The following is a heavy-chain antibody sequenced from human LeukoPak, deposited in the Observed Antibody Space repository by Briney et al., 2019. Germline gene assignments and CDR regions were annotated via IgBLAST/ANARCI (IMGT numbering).Heavy chain of an antibody. CDR2: VSQDGAHT. CDR3: ARGAGTTVYYIDV. J-gene: IGHJ6*03. CDR1: GFTFSTFP. D-gene: IGHD1-7*01. Sequence: GGSLRLSCAASGFTFSTFPMHWVRQAPGKGLQWLAVVSQDGAHTYSADSVKGRFTISRGNSKNTLFLQMNRLTTEDTAVYYCARGAGTTVYYIDVWGNGTTVTVSS. V-gene: IGHV3-30*01.